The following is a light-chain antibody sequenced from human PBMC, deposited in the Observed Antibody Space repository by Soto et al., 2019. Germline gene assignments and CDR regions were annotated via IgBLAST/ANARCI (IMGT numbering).Light chain of an antibody. CDR1: QSVSSNY. CDR3: QQCGSSPWT. V-gene: IGKV3-20*01. Sequence: EIVLTQSPGTLSLSPGERATLSCRASQSVSSNYLAWYQQKPGQAPRPLIYGASSRATGIPDRFSGSGAGTDFTHTISRLEPEDFAVYYCQQCGSSPWTFGQGTKVEIK. CDR2: GAS. J-gene: IGKJ1*01.